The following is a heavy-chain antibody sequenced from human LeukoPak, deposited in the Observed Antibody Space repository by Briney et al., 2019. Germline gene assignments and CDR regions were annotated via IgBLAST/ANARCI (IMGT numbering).Heavy chain of an antibody. J-gene: IGHJ5*02. V-gene: IGHV1-2*02. D-gene: IGHD6-13*01. CDR2: INPNSGGT. CDR3: ARPLKSSSWYYHFDP. Sequence: GASVKVSCKASGYTFTGYYMHWVRQAPGQGLEWMGWINPNSGGTNYAQKLQGRVTMTTDTSTSTAYMELRSLRSDDTAVYYCARPLKSSSWYYHFDPWGQGTLVTVSS. CDR1: GYTFTGYY.